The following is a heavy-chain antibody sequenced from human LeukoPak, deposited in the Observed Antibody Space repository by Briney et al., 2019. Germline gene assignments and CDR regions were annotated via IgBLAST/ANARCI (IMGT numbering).Heavy chain of an antibody. D-gene: IGHD3-3*01. Sequence: GESLRISCKGSGYSFTSYWIGWVRQMPGKGLEWMGIIYPGDSDIRYSPSFQGQVTISADKSISTAFLQWSSLKASDTAMYHCARLKHYDFWSGRLAGFDYWGQGTLVTVSS. CDR3: ARLKHYDFWSGRLAGFDY. CDR1: GYSFTSYW. CDR2: IYPGDSDI. J-gene: IGHJ4*02. V-gene: IGHV5-51*01.